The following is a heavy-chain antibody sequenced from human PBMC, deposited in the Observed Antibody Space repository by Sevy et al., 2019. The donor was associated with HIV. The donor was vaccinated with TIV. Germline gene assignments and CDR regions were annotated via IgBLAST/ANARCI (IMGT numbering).Heavy chain of an antibody. Sequence: KHRASVKVSCKASGYTFTSYGISWVRQAPGQGLEWMGWISAYNGNTNYAQKLQGRVTMTTDTSTSTAYMELRSLRSDDTAVYYCARKWDYCSGGSCSQGYFDYWGQGTLVTVSS. V-gene: IGHV1-18*01. CDR3: ARKWDYCSGGSCSQGYFDY. CDR2: ISAYNGNT. CDR1: GYTFTSYG. J-gene: IGHJ4*02. D-gene: IGHD2-15*01.